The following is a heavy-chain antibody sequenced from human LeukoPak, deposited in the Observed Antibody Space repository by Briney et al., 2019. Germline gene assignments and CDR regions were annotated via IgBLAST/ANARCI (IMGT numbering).Heavy chain of an antibody. CDR1: GGSISSGDYY. V-gene: IGHV4-30-4*01. CDR3: ARDAGGYSAFDY. D-gene: IGHD5-12*01. Sequence: SETLSLTCTVSGGSISSGDYYWSWIRQPPGTGLEWIGYIYYSGSTYYNPSLKSRVTISVDTSKNQFSLKPSSVTAADTAVYYCARDAGGYSAFDYWGQGTLVTVSS. CDR2: IYYSGST. J-gene: IGHJ4*02.